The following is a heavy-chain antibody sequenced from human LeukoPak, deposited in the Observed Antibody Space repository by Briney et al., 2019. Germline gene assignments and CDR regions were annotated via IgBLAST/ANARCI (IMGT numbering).Heavy chain of an antibody. CDR3: TTAYYYDSSGYDDAFDI. CDR1: GFTFSDAW. CDR2: IKSKTDGGTT. J-gene: IGHJ3*02. V-gene: IGHV3-15*07. D-gene: IGHD3-22*01. Sequence: GGSLRLSCAVSGFTFSDAWMNWVRQAPGKGLEWVGRIKSKTDGGTTDYAAPVKGRFTISRDDSKNTLYLQMNSLKTEDTAVYYCTTAYYYDSSGYDDAFDIWGQGTMVTVSS.